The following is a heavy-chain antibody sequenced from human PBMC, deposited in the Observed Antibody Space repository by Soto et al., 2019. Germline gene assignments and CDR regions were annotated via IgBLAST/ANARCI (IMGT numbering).Heavy chain of an antibody. V-gene: IGHV5-51*01. CDR2: IYPGDSDT. CDR3: AKEGQRDYYYGMDV. J-gene: IGHJ6*02. Sequence: GESLKISCKGSGYSFPSYWIGWVRQMPGKGLEWMGIIYPGDSDTSYSPSFQGQVTISADKSITTAYLQMNSLRAEDTAVYYCAKEGQRDYYYGMDVWGQGTTVTVSS. CDR1: GYSFPSYW.